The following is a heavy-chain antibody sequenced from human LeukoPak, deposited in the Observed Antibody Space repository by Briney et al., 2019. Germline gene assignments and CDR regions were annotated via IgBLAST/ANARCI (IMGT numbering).Heavy chain of an antibody. CDR2: ISSSGSTI. CDR1: GFTFSSYE. CDR3: ASAYRVTMNEMGSDV. J-gene: IGHJ6*04. V-gene: IGHV3-48*03. Sequence: GGSLRLSCAASGFTFSSYEMNWVRQAPGMGLEWVSYISSSGSTIYYADSVKGRFTISRDNAKNSLYLQMNSLRAEDTAVYYCASAYRVTMNEMGSDVWGKGTTVTVSS. D-gene: IGHD3-22*01.